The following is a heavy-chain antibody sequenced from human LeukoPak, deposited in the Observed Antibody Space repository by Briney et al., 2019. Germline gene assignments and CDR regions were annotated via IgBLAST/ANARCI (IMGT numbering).Heavy chain of an antibody. J-gene: IGHJ4*02. Sequence: GGSLRLSCAASGFTFSSYAMSWVRQASGKGLEWVSAISGSGGSTYYADSVKGRFTISRDNSKNTLYLQMNSLRAEDTAVYYCAKRGPGGSSGWYLFDYWGQGTLVTVSS. CDR3: AKRGPGGSSGWYLFDY. D-gene: IGHD6-19*01. V-gene: IGHV3-23*01. CDR1: GFTFSSYA. CDR2: ISGSGGST.